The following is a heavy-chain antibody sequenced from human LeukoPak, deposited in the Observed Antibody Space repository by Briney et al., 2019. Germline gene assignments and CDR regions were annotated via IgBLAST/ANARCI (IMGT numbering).Heavy chain of an antibody. CDR2: IKRDGSEK. Sequence: GGSLRPSCAASGFTFSSYWMSWVRQAPGKGLEWVANIKRDGSEKYYVDSVEGRFTISRDNAKNSLYLQMNSLRAEDTAVYYCVRDPSAYCGGDCPDYWGQGTLVTVSS. J-gene: IGHJ4*02. V-gene: IGHV3-7*01. CDR3: VRDPSAYCGGDCPDY. CDR1: GFTFSSYW. D-gene: IGHD2-21*02.